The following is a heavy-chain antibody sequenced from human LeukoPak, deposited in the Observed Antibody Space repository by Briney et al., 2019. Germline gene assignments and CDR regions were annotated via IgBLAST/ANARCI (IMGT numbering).Heavy chain of an antibody. D-gene: IGHD4-23*01. CDR2: IYTSGST. Sequence: PSETLSLTCTVSGGSISRYYWSWIRQPPGKGLEWIGYIYTSGSTNYNPSLKSRVTISVDTSKNQFSLKLSSVTAADTAVYYCARDYGGNSRGFDPWGQGTLVTVSS. V-gene: IGHV4-4*09. J-gene: IGHJ5*02. CDR1: GGSISRYY. CDR3: ARDYGGNSRGFDP.